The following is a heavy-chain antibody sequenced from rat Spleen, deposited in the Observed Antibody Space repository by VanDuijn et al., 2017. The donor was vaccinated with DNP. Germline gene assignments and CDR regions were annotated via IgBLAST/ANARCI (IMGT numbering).Heavy chain of an antibody. D-gene: IGHD1-11*01. J-gene: IGHJ2*01. CDR1: GFTFSDYY. V-gene: IGHV5-20*01. CDR2: ISYDGGDI. Sequence: EVQLVESGGGLVQPGRSLKLSCAASGFTFSDYYMAWVRQAPTKGLEWVASISYDGGDIHYRDSAKGRFTISRDNAKSSLYLQMDSLRSEDTATYYCARSYGYYFDYWGQGVMVTVSS. CDR3: ARSYGYYFDY.